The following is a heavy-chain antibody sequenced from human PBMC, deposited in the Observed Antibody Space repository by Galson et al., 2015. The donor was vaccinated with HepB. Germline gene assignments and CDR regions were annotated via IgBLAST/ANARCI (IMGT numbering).Heavy chain of an antibody. CDR1: GASISSNDHY. CDR2: IYYSGSA. D-gene: IGHD3-3*01. Sequence: TLSLTCTVSGASISSNDHYWSWIRQPPGKGLEWIGYIYYSGSAYYNSSLKSRLSMSVDRSENQFSLKMTSVSAADTAVYYCARFVFGLVNGMLNPHSYFFDYWGQGILVTVSS. J-gene: IGHJ4*02. CDR3: ARFVFGLVNGMLNPHSYFFDY. V-gene: IGHV4-30-4*01.